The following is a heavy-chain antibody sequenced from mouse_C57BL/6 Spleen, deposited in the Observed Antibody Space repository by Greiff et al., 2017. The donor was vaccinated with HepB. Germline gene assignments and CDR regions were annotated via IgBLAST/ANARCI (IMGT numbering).Heavy chain of an antibody. V-gene: IGHV6-3*01. CDR2: IRLKSDNYAT. J-gene: IGHJ2*01. D-gene: IGHD1-1*01. CDR1: GFTFSNYW. CDR3: TPRLYYGSSYYFDY. Sequence: EVKLQESGGGLVQPGGSMKLSCVASGFTFSNYWMNWVRQSPEKGLEWVAQIRLKSDNYATHYAESVKGRFTISRDDSKSSVYLQMNNLRAEDTGIYYCTPRLYYGSSYYFDYWGQGTTLTVSS.